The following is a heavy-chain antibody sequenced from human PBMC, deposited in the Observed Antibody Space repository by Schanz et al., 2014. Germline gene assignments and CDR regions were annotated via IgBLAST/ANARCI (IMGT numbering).Heavy chain of an antibody. CDR1: GASVSSFY. V-gene: IGHV4-4*07. CDR2: VYATGRT. J-gene: IGHJ5*02. CDR3: ARTLVNGSRKWFVP. Sequence: QVQLQESGPGLVKPSETLSLTCAVSGASVSSFYWSWIRQPAGKGLEWIGHVYATGRTKYNPSLKSRVTMSVDPSQKQISVKLTSVTAADTAVYYCARTLVNGSRKWFVPWGPGTQVTVSS. D-gene: IGHD3-10*01.